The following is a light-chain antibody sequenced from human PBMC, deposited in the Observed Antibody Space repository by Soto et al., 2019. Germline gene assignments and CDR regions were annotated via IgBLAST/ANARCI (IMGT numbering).Light chain of an antibody. Sequence: QSVLTQPRSVSGSPGESVTISCTGSSSDVGSYNYVAWYQQYPGKAPKGMMYDVTERPSEVTDRFSGSKSGNTASLTISGLQAEDEAEYLCCSYSGSDTLLFGGGTKLTVL. V-gene: IGLV2-11*01. CDR1: SSDVGSYNY. CDR3: CSYSGSDTLL. J-gene: IGLJ3*02. CDR2: DVT.